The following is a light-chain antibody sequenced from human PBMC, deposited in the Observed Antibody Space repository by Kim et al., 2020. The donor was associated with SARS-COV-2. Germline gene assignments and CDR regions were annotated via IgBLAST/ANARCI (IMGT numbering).Light chain of an antibody. CDR1: SLRSFY. J-gene: IGLJ1*01. CDR3: QSRHSSGKLNYI. CDR2: PQN. Sequence: SSELTQDPAVSVALGQTVKITCQGDSLRSFYANWYQQKPGQAPVVVMYPQNNRPSGIPDRFSGSSSGNTASLTITGAQAEDEADYYCQSRHSSGKLNYIFGLGTKVTVL. V-gene: IGLV3-19*01.